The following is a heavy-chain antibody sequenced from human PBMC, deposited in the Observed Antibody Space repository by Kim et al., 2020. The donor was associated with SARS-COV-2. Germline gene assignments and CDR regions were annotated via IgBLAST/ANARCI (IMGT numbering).Heavy chain of an antibody. J-gene: IGHJ1*01. CDR3: AKSHETDRVATVTKMNFQH. D-gene: IGHD4-17*01. V-gene: IGHV3-23*01. CDR1: GFTFSSYA. CDR2: ISGSGGST. Sequence: GGSLRLSCAASGFTFSSYAMSWVRQAPGKGLEWVSAISGSGGSTYYADSVKGRFTISRDNSKNTLYLQMNSLRAEDTAVYYCAKSHETDRVATVTKMNFQHWGQGTLVTVSS.